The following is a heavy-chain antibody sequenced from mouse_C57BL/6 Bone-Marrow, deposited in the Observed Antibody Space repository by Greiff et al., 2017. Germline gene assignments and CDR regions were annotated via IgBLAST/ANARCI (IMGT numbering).Heavy chain of an antibody. J-gene: IGHJ2*01. CDR1: GYTFTEYT. CDR2: FYPGSGSI. Sequence: VQLQQSGAELVKPGASVKLSCKASGYTFTEYTIHWVKQRSGQGLEWIGWFYPGSGSIKYNEKFKDKATLTADKSSSTVYMELSRLTSEDSAVYVCARDGDYYGSSPYYFDYWGQGTTLTVSS. D-gene: IGHD1-1*01. CDR3: ARDGDYYGSSPYYFDY. V-gene: IGHV1-62-2*01.